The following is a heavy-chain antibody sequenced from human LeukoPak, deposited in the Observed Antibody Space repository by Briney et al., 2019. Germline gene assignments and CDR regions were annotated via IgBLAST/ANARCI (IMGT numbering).Heavy chain of an antibody. J-gene: IGHJ4*02. V-gene: IGHV4-59*01. D-gene: IGHD3-10*01. CDR2: IYYSGST. CDR1: GGSISSYY. Sequence: SETLSLTCTVSGGSISSYYWSWIRQPPGKGLEWIGYIYYSGSTNYNPSLKSRVTISVDTSKNQFSLKLSSVTAADTAVYYCARHDNSGTYPLDYWGQGTLVTVSS. CDR3: ARHDNSGTYPLDY.